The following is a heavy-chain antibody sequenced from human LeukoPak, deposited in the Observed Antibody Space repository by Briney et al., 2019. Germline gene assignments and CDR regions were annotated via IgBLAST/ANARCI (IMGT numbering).Heavy chain of an antibody. CDR1: GFTFSCYA. V-gene: IGHV3-21*01. D-gene: IGHD3-22*01. J-gene: IGHJ6*02. Sequence: GGSLRHSCAASGFTFSCYAMSGVRQAPAKGLEWVASIRSSSSYINSADSVKGRFTISRDNAKNSLYLQMNSLRAEDTAVYYCARDRGYYDSSGYYPLGYGMDVWGQGTTVTVSS. CDR2: IRSSSSYI. CDR3: ARDRGYYDSSGYYPLGYGMDV.